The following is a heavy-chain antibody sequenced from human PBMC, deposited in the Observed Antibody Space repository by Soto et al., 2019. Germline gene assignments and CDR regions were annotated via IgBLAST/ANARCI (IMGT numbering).Heavy chain of an antibody. CDR1: GFTFSSYS. V-gene: IGHV3-21*01. D-gene: IGHD6-13*01. Sequence: GGSLRLSCAASGFTFSSYSMNWVRQAPGKGLEWVSSISSSSSYIYYADSVKGRFTISRDNAKNSLYLQMNSLRAEDKAVYYCERGDADGTNAFDIWGQGTMVTVSS. J-gene: IGHJ3*02. CDR2: ISSSSSYI. CDR3: ERGDADGTNAFDI.